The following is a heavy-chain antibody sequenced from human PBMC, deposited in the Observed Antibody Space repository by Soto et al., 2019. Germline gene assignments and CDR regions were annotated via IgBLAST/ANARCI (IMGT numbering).Heavy chain of an antibody. Sequence: GSLRLSCATSGFTFTRYSMNWVRQAPGKGLEWVSSISSTTNYIYYGDSMKGRFTISRDNAKNSLYLEMNSLRAEDTAVYYCARESEDLTSNFDYWGQGTLVTVSS. CDR3: ARESEDLTSNFDY. CDR2: ISSTTNYI. J-gene: IGHJ4*02. CDR1: GFTFTRYS. V-gene: IGHV3-21*06.